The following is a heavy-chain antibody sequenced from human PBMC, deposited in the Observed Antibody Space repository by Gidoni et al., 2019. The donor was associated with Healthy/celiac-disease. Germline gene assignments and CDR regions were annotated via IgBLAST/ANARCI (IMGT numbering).Heavy chain of an antibody. CDR3: AKEPPYYYGSGSYEG. Sequence: EVQLLESGGGLVQPGGSLRLSCAASGSPFSRYAMSWGRQAPGKGLEWVSAISGSGGSTYYADSVKGRFTISRDNSKNTLYLQMNSLRAEDTAVYYCAKEPPYYYGSGSYEGWGQGTLVTVSS. J-gene: IGHJ4*02. CDR1: GSPFSRYA. D-gene: IGHD3-10*01. CDR2: ISGSGGST. V-gene: IGHV3-23*01.